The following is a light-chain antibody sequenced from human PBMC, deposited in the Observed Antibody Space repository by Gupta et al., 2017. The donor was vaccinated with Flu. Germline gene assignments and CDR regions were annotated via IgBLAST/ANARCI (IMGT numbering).Light chain of an antibody. CDR1: QSISSW. J-gene: IGKJ2*01. CDR2: KAY. Sequence: GDRVTITCRASQSISSWLAWYQQKPGKAPKLLIYKAYSLESGVPSRFSGSGSGTEFTLTISSLQPDDFATYYCQQYNSYPYTFGQGTKLEIK. CDR3: QQYNSYPYT. V-gene: IGKV1-5*03.